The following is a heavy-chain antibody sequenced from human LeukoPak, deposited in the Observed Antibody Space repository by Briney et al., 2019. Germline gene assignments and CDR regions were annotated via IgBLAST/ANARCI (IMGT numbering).Heavy chain of an antibody. CDR3: ASRYSSGWGYYYYGMDV. D-gene: IGHD6-19*01. J-gene: IGHJ6*02. CDR1: GYTFTSYY. V-gene: IGHV1-46*01. Sequence: ASVKVSCKASGYTFTSYYMHWVRQAPGQGLEWMGIINPSGGSTSYAQKFQGRVTMTRDTSTSTVYMELSRLRSDDTAVYYCASRYSSGWGYYYYGMDVWGQGTTVTVSS. CDR2: INPSGGST.